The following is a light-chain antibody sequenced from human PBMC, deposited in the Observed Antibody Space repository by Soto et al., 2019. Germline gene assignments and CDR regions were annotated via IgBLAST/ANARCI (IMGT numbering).Light chain of an antibody. J-gene: IGKJ2*01. V-gene: IGKV1-39*01. CDR2: GAT. CDR1: QNIYNY. Sequence: DIQMTQSPSYLPTSVGDRVTITCRASQNIYNYVTWYQQKPGKAPRLLVFGATRVQYGIPSRFSGTGSETDFTLTINDVQPEDFATYFCQQTYTAPRTFGQGTTLEI. CDR3: QQTYTAPRT.